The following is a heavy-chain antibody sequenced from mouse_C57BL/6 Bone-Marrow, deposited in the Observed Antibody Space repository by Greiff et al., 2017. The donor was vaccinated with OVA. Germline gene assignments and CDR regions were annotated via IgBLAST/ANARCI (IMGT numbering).Heavy chain of an antibody. Sequence: VPRVESGAELVKPGASVTISCKASGYAFSSYWMNWVKQRPGKGLEWIGQIYPGDGDTNYNGKFKGKATLTADKSSSTAYMQLSSLTSEDSAVYFCAREDYGSSYGYFDVWGTGTTVTVSS. CDR2: IYPGDGDT. J-gene: IGHJ1*03. CDR3: AREDYGSSYGYFDV. V-gene: IGHV1-80*01. CDR1: GYAFSSYW. D-gene: IGHD1-1*01.